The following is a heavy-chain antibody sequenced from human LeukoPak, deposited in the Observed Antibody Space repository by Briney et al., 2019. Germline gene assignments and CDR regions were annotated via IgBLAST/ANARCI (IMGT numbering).Heavy chain of an antibody. CDR2: ISSSGSTI. J-gene: IGHJ3*02. CDR1: GFTFSSYE. V-gene: IGHV3-48*03. CDR3: ARGGDEPLDAFDI. Sequence: GGSLRLSCAASGFTFSSYEMNWVRQAPGKGLEWVSYISSSGSTIYYANSVKGRFTISRDNAKNSLYLQMTGLRAEDTAVYYCARGGDEPLDAFDIWGQGTMVTVSS. D-gene: IGHD1-14*01.